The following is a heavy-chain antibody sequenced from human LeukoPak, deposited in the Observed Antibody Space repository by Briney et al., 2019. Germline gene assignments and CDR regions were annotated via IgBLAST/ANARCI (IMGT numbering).Heavy chain of an antibody. CDR1: GFTFSSYG. J-gene: IGHJ4*02. V-gene: IGHV3-33*06. D-gene: IGHD3-22*01. Sequence: PGRSLRLSCAASGFTFSSYGMHWVRQAPGKGLEWVAVIWYDGSNKYYADSVKGRFTISRDNSKNTLYLQMNSLRAEDTAVYYCAKTRFVAYYDSRNSFDYWGQGTLVTVSS. CDR3: AKTRFVAYYDSRNSFDY. CDR2: IWYDGSNK.